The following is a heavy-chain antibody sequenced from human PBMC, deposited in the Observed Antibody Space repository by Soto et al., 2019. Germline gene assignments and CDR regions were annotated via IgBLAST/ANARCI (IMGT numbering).Heavy chain of an antibody. CDR3: ARERKGCGGNPYYYGMDV. CDR2: ISAYNGNT. V-gene: IGHV1-18*01. D-gene: IGHD2-15*01. CDR1: GYTFTSYG. J-gene: IGHJ6*02. Sequence: QVQLVQSGAEVKKPGASVKVSCKASGYTFTSYGISWVRQAPGQGLEWMGWISAYNGNTNYAQKLQGRVTMTTDTSTSTAYMELRSLRSDVTAVYYCARERKGCGGNPYYYGMDVWGQGTTVTVSS.